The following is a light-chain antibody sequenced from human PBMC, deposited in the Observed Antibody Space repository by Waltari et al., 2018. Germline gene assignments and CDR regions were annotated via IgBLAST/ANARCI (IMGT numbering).Light chain of an antibody. Sequence: QSVLTQPPSASGPPGRRVTISCSGSSSNIGRDTVNWYQQVPGTAPKPHIYGNDHRPSGVPDRFSGAKSGTSASLAITGLQSEDEADYYCATWDDSLNGRVFGGGTKLTVL. CDR3: ATWDDSLNGRV. J-gene: IGLJ3*02. CDR2: GND. V-gene: IGLV1-44*01. CDR1: SSNIGRDT.